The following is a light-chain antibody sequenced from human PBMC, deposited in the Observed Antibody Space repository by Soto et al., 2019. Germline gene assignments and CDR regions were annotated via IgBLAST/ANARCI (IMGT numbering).Light chain of an antibody. Sequence: QSALTQPASVSGSPGQSITISCTGTSSDVGRYNFVSWYQHHPGKAPKLMIYDVSNRPSGVSNRFSGSKSGNTASLTISGLQAEDEADYYCSSYTSSSTLVFGGGTKVTVL. CDR3: SSYTSSSTLV. CDR1: SSDVGRYNF. J-gene: IGLJ3*02. CDR2: DVS. V-gene: IGLV2-14*03.